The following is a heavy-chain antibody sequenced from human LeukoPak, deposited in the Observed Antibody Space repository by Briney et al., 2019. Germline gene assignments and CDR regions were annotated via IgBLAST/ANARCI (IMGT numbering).Heavy chain of an antibody. Sequence: GGSLRLSCAASGFTFSSYSMNWVRQAPGKGLEWVSYISGSNNTIYYADSVKGRFTISRDNAKNSLNLQMNSLRDEDTAVYYCARSTYCGGDCYPALGYWGRGTPVTVSS. CDR2: ISGSNNTI. V-gene: IGHV3-48*02. J-gene: IGHJ2*01. D-gene: IGHD2-21*02. CDR1: GFTFSSYS. CDR3: ARSTYCGGDCYPALGY.